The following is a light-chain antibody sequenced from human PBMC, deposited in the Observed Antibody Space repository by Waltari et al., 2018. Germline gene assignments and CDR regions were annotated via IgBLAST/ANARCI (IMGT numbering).Light chain of an antibody. CDR3: QQYTSFSLT. CDR2: KAS. Sequence: DIQMTQSPSSRSASIGDRVTFTCRASQSISSWLAWYQQKPGKAPKLLISKASTLESGDPSRFSGSGSGTEFTLTISSLQPDDFATYYCQQYTSFSLTFGGGTTVEIK. V-gene: IGKV1-5*03. J-gene: IGKJ4*01. CDR1: QSISSW.